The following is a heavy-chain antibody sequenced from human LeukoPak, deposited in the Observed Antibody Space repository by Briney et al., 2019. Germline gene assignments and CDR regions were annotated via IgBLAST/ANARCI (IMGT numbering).Heavy chain of an antibody. CDR3: ARDVPFYDF. Sequence: GGSLRLSCAASGFTYSSYSMNSVRQAPGKGLEWVSYISSSSSTIYYADSVKGRFTISRDNAKNSLYLQMNSLRAEDTAVYYCARDVPFYDFWGQGTLVTVSS. CDR2: ISSSSSTI. J-gene: IGHJ4*02. D-gene: IGHD3-3*01. CDR1: GFTYSSYS. V-gene: IGHV3-48*01.